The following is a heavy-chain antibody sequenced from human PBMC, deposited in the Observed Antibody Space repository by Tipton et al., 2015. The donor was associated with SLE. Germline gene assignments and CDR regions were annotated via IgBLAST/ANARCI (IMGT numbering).Heavy chain of an antibody. CDR3: ARVMNKPRAFDI. CDR2: INHSGST. J-gene: IGHJ3*02. V-gene: IGHV4-34*01. D-gene: IGHD2-8*01. CDR1: GGSISSYY. Sequence: TLSLTCTVSGGSISSYYWSWIRQPPGKGLEWIGEINHSGSTNYNPSLKSRVTISVDTSKNQFSLKLSSVTAADTAVYYCARVMNKPRAFDIWGQGTMVTVSS.